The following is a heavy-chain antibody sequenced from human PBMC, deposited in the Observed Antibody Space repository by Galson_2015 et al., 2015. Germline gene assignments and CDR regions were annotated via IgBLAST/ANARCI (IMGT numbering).Heavy chain of an antibody. CDR2: ISNSGSMT. J-gene: IGHJ4*02. CDR1: GFTLGFA. D-gene: IGHD6-13*01. CDR3: AIPTSGWYYFDY. Sequence: SLRLSCAASGFTLGFAMSWVRQAPGKGLEWVSAISNSGSMTYYADSVKGRFTISRDNSKNTLYLQMNSLTVEDTAIYYCAIPTSGWYYFDYWGQGTLVTVSS. V-gene: IGHV3-23*01.